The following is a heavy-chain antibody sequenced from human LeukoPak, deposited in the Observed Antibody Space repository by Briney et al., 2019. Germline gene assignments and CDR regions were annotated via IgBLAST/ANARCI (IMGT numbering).Heavy chain of an antibody. CDR2: VYNSGST. Sequence: SETLSLTCTVSDGSINNYFWSWIRQPPGMGLEWIGYVYNSGSTNYTPSLKSRVSISIDASKNQLSLKLSSVTAADTAVYYCARYGDFKGGYWGQGTLVTVSS. V-gene: IGHV4-59*01. CDR3: ARYGDFKGGY. CDR1: DGSINNYF. D-gene: IGHD4-17*01. J-gene: IGHJ4*02.